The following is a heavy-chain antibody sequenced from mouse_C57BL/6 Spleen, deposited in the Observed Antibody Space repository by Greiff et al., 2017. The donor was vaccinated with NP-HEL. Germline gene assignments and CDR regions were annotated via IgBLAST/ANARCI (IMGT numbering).Heavy chain of an antibody. CDR3: SRTARIKY. CDR1: GYSITSGYG. V-gene: IGHV3-1*02. D-gene: IGHD1-2*01. CDR2: ISYSGST. Sequence: EVKVEESGPGLVKPSQSLSLTCTVTGYSITSGYGWHWIRQFPGTKLEWMGYISYSGSTNYNPSLKRRISITRDTSKNQFFLQLNSVTTEDTATYYCSRTARIKYWGQGTTLTVSS. J-gene: IGHJ2*01.